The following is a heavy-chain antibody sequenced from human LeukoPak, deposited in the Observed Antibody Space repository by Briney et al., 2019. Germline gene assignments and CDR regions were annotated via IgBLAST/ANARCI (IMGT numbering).Heavy chain of an antibody. CDR1: GYTFTNYD. Sequence: GASVKVSCKASGYTFTNYDINWVRQATGQGLEWMGWMNPNSGNTGYAQEFQGRITMTRDTSISTAYMELNGLTSEDTAIYYCAKSKVEATTLPIDFWGPGTLVTVSS. D-gene: IGHD1-26*01. CDR3: AKSKVEATTLPIDF. CDR2: MNPNSGNT. V-gene: IGHV1-8*01. J-gene: IGHJ4*02.